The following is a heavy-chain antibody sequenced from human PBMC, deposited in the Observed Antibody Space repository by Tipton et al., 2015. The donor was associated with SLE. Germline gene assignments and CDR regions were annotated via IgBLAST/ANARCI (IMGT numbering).Heavy chain of an antibody. D-gene: IGHD3-16*01. CDR2: IYTSGST. V-gene: IGHV4-61*09. CDR1: GGSISSGSYY. Sequence: TLSLTCTVSGGSISSGSYYWSWIRQPAGKGLEWIGYIYTSGSTNYNPSLKSRVTISVDTSKNQFSLKLSSVTAADTAVYYCARDTMGDWFGPWGQGTLVTVSS. CDR3: ARDTMGDWFGP. J-gene: IGHJ5*02.